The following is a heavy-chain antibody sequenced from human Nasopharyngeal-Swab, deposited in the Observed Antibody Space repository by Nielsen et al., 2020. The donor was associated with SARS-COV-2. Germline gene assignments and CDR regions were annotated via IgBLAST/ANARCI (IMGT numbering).Heavy chain of an antibody. CDR3: ARDQGYSYGYYYYYGMDV. J-gene: IGHJ6*02. D-gene: IGHD5-18*01. CDR1: GFTFSSYA. CDR2: ISYDGSNK. V-gene: IGHV3-30-3*01. Sequence: GESLKISCAASGFTFSSYAMHWVRQAPGTGLEWVAVISYDGSNKYYADSVKGRFTISRDNSKNTLYLQMNSLRAEDTAVYYCARDQGYSYGYYYYYGMDVWGQGTTVTVSS.